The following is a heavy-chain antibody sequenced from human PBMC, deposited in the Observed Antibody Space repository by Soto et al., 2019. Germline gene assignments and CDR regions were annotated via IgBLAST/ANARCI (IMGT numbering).Heavy chain of an antibody. V-gene: IGHV1-3*01. D-gene: IGHD3-22*01. CDR1: GYTFTSYS. Sequence: GASVKVSCKASGYTFTSYSIHWVRQAPGQRLEWTGWINAGSGNTKYSEKIHGRVTITRDTSASSPYLELISLRSEDTAVYYCARDPNDSSAYYHHYYYGMDVWGQGTTVTVSS. CDR2: INAGSGNT. J-gene: IGHJ6*02. CDR3: ARDPNDSSAYYHHYYYGMDV.